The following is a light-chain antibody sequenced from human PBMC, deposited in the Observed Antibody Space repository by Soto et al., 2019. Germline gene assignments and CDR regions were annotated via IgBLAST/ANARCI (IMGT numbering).Light chain of an antibody. V-gene: IGKV1-39*01. CDR1: HSISSY. CDR3: QQSYSTPYT. CDR2: AAS. Sequence: DIQMPQSPSSLSASVGDRVTITCRASHSISSYLNWYQQKPGKAPKLLIYAASSLQSGVPSSFSGSGSGTDFTLTISRLHPEEFATYYCQQSYSTPYTFGQGTKLEIK. J-gene: IGKJ2*01.